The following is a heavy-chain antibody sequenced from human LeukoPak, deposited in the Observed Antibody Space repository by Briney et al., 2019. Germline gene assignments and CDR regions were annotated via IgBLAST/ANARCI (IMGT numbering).Heavy chain of an antibody. CDR3: ARGSAGTAMVPGGRAFDM. CDR1: GGSISSSSYY. Sequence: SETLSLACTVSGGSISSSSYYWGWIRQPPGTGLEWIGSIYYSGSTYYNPSLKSRVTISVETSKNQCSLKLSSVTAADTAVYYCARGSAGTAMVPGGRAFDMWGQGAMFTVSS. V-gene: IGHV4-39*01. CDR2: IYYSGST. D-gene: IGHD5-18*01. J-gene: IGHJ3*02.